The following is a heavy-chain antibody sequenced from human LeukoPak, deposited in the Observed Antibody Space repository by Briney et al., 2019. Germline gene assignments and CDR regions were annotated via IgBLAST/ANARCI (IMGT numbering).Heavy chain of an antibody. CDR3: AKGPGEQWLADDFDY. D-gene: IGHD6-19*01. V-gene: IGHV3-30*02. J-gene: IGHJ4*02. CDR2: IRYDGSNK. CDR1: GFIFTNYN. Sequence: GGSLRLSCAASGFIFTNYNLNWVRQAPGKGLEWVAFIRYDGSNKYYADSVKGRFTISRDNSKNTLYLQMNSLRAEDTAVYYCAKGPGEQWLADDFDYWGQGTLVTVSS.